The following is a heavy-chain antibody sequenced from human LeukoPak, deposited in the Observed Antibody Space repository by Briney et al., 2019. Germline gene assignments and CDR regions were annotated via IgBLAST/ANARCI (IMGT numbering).Heavy chain of an antibody. CDR3: ARAGYCSGGSCYLGLDHPLDY. CDR2: INPNSGGT. J-gene: IGHJ4*02. CDR1: GYTFTRYY. V-gene: IGHV1-2*04. D-gene: IGHD2-15*01. Sequence: ASVKVSCKASGYTFTRYYMHWVRQAPGQGLEWMGWINPNSGGTNYAQKFQGWVTMTRDTSISTAYMELSRLRSDDTAVYYCARAGYCSGGSCYLGLDHPLDYWGQGTLVTVSS.